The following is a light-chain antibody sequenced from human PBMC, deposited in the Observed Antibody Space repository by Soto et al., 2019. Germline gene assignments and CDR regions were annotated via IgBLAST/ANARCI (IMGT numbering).Light chain of an antibody. Sequence: DIQMTQSPSTHSASVGDRVTITCRASQGISSYLAWYQQKPGKAPKLLIYGASTLQDGVPSRFTGSGSGTDFTLTISNLQPEDFATYHCQQLFRYPLAFGQGTRLEI. CDR2: GAS. CDR3: QQLFRYPLA. J-gene: IGKJ5*01. CDR1: QGISSY. V-gene: IGKV1-9*01.